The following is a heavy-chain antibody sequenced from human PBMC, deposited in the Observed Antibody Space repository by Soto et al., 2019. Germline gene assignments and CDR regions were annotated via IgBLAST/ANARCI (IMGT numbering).Heavy chain of an antibody. D-gene: IGHD3-9*01. V-gene: IGHV3-64D*06. CDR2: ISIDGSRT. CDR3: AKDLIFFGYDILTEKHPAVSYYGMDV. Sequence: GGSLRLSCSGSGFIFSIYAIHWVRQAPGKGLEYVSFISIDGSRTHYADSVKGRFTISRDNSKNTAYLQMSSLRPEDTAVYYCAKDLIFFGYDILTEKHPAVSYYGMDVWGQGTTVTVSS. J-gene: IGHJ6*02. CDR1: GFIFSIYA.